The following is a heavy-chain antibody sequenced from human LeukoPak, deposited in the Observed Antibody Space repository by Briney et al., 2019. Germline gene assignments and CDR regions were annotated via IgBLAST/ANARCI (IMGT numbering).Heavy chain of an antibody. CDR2: IRASGGAT. D-gene: IGHD6-19*01. CDR1: GFTFKKYD. Sequence: GGSLRLSCAASGFTFKKYDVTWVRQAPGKGLEWVSGIRASGGATYYADSVKGRFTISRDNSRNTLYLQMNSLRAEDTALYYCAKDISSGWPDAFDIWGQGTMVTVSS. J-gene: IGHJ3*02. CDR3: AKDISSGWPDAFDI. V-gene: IGHV3-23*01.